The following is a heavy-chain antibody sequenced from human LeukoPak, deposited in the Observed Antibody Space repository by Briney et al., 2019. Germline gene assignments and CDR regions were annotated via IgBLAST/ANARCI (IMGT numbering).Heavy chain of an antibody. CDR3: ARGSYFDY. V-gene: IGHV3-48*02. J-gene: IGHJ4*02. CDR2: ISAGGGTI. CDR1: GFAFSTYT. Sequence: QRGGSLRLSCAASGFAFSTYTLNWVRQAPGKGLEWLSYISAGGGTIYYADSVEGRFTVSRDNAKNSLYLQMNSLRDEDTAVYYCARGSYFDYWGQGTLVTVSS.